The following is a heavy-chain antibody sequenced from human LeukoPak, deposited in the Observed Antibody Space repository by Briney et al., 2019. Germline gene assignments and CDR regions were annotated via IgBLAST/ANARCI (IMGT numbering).Heavy chain of an antibody. CDR1: GFTFDDYA. CDR3: ARKTGDC. V-gene: IGHV3-9*01. D-gene: IGHD1-14*01. J-gene: IGHJ4*02. CDR2: ISWNSGSI. Sequence: GGSLRLSCAASGFTFDDYAMHWVRQAPGKGLEWVSGISWNSGSIGYVDSVKSRFTISRDNAKNSLYLQMNSLRVEDTAVYYCARKTGDCWGQGTLVIVSS.